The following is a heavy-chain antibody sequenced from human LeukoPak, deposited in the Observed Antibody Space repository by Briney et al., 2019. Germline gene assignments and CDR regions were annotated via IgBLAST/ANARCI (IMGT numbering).Heavy chain of an antibody. J-gene: IGHJ4*02. Sequence: GGSLRLSCSASGFTFSSYAMHWVRQAPGKGLEYVSAISSNGGSTYYADSVKGRFTISRDNSKNTLYLQMSSLRAEDTAAYYCVKDMGIQLWLLFDYWGQGTLVTVSS. D-gene: IGHD5-18*01. V-gene: IGHV3-64D*06. CDR2: ISSNGGST. CDR3: VKDMGIQLWLLFDY. CDR1: GFTFSSYA.